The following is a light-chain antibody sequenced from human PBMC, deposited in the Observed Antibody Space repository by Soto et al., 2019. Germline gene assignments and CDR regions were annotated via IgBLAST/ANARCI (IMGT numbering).Light chain of an antibody. CDR1: QRISNN. J-gene: IGKJ5*01. V-gene: IGKV3-15*01. Sequence: DIVMTQSPATLSVAPGERVTLSCRASQRISNNVAWHQQKPGQPPRLLIYDASTRATGIPPRFSGSGSGTDFTLTINSLQSEDFATYYCQQYNKWRPPITFGQGTRLEIK. CDR3: QQYNKWRPPIT. CDR2: DAS.